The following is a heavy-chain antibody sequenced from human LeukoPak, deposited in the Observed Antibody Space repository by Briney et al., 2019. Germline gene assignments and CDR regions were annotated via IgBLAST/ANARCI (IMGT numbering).Heavy chain of an antibody. CDR2: IGSRGDTT. CDR1: GFTFSSFA. V-gene: IGHV3-23*01. J-gene: IGHJ4*02. Sequence: GGSLRLSCAASGFTFSSFAMSWVRQAPGKGLEWDSAIGSRGDTTYYADSLKGRFTISRDNSKNTLYLQMNSLRAEDTAVYYCATRRAYYFDYWGQGTLVTVSS. CDR3: ATRRAYYFDY.